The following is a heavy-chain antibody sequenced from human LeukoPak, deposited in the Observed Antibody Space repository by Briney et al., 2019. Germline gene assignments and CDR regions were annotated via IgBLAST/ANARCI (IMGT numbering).Heavy chain of an antibody. CDR2: ISSSSSYI. D-gene: IGHD3-22*01. J-gene: IGHJ3*02. Sequence: GGSLRLSCAASGFTFSSYSMNWVRQAPGKGLEWVSSISSSSSYIYYAASVKGRFTISRDNAKNSLYLQMNSLRAEDTAVYYCAREGDYYDRSGYRLDAFDIWGQGTMVTVSS. V-gene: IGHV3-21*01. CDR3: AREGDYYDRSGYRLDAFDI. CDR1: GFTFSSYS.